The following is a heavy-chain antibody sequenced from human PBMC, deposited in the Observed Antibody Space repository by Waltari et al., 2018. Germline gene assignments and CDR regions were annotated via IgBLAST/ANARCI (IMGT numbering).Heavy chain of an antibody. V-gene: IGHV4-39*01. J-gene: IGHJ3*01. Sequence: GWCRHPPGKGREWTATISYSGATYNNPSLKSRVTISGDTSKNQFSLKLSSVTAADTGVYYCATYVGASIGTAAFDVWGQGTMVTVSS. CDR2: ISYSGAT. D-gene: IGHD3-16*01. CDR3: ATYVGASIGTAAFDV.